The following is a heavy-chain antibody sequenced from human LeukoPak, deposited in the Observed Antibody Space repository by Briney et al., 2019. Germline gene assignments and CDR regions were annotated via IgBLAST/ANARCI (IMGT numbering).Heavy chain of an antibody. Sequence: PGGSLRLSCAASGFTISSYSMNWVRQAPGKGLEGVSSISSSNSYIYYADSVKGRFTISRGNAKNSLYLQMNSLRVEDTAVYYCATSMVRGVLLYFDYWGQGTLVTVSS. V-gene: IGHV3-21*01. CDR3: ATSMVRGVLLYFDY. CDR2: ISSSNSYI. D-gene: IGHD3-10*01. CDR1: GFTISSYS. J-gene: IGHJ4*02.